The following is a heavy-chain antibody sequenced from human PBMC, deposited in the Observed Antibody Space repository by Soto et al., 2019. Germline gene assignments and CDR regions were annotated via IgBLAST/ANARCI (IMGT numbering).Heavy chain of an antibody. Sequence: PSETLSLTCAVYCGSFSGYYWSWIRQPPGKGLEWIGEINHSGSTNYNPSLKSRVTISVDTSKNQFSLKLSSVTAADTAVYYCARRMATTRKKGSFDYWGQGTLVTVSS. CDR3: ARRMATTRKKGSFDY. J-gene: IGHJ4*02. CDR1: CGSFSGYY. D-gene: IGHD5-12*01. V-gene: IGHV4-34*01. CDR2: INHSGST.